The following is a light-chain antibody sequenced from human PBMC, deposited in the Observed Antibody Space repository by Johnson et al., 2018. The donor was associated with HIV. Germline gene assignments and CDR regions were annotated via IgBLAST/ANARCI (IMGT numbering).Light chain of an antibody. CDR1: SSNIGNNY. J-gene: IGLJ1*01. CDR2: DNN. Sequence: QPVLTQPPSVSAAPGQKVTISCSGSSSNIGNNYISWFQHLPGSAPNLLIYDNNKQPSGIPDRFSASKSGTSATLGITGLPTGDEADYYCGTWDSSLSSYVFGTGTKVTVL. V-gene: IGLV1-51*01. CDR3: GTWDSSLSSYV.